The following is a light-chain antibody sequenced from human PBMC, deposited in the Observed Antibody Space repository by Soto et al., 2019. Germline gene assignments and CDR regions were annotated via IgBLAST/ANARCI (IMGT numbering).Light chain of an antibody. V-gene: IGKV3-11*01. CDR3: QQRNNWPPSIT. J-gene: IGKJ5*01. CDR2: DAS. CDR1: QSVGGH. Sequence: EIVLTQSPATLSLSPGERATLSCRASQSVGGHLAWYQQKPGQAPRLLIYDASDRATGIPARFSGSGSETDFTLTINSLEPDDFAVYYCQQRNNWPPSITFGQGTRLEIK.